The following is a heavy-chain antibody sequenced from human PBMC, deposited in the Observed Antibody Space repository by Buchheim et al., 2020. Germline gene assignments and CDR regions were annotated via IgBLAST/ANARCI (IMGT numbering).Heavy chain of an antibody. CDR1: GYTFNNAW. CDR3: ATDPEWGH. Sequence: EVQLVESGGGLVKPGGSLRLSCAVSGYTFNNAWMSWVRQAPGKGLEWVGRIVSRTDGGTTDYAAPVKGRFTISRDDSKSTLYLQMSSLRTEDTAVYYCATDPEWGHWGQGTL. D-gene: IGHD1-26*01. V-gene: IGHV3-15*04. J-gene: IGHJ4*02. CDR2: IVSRTDGGTT.